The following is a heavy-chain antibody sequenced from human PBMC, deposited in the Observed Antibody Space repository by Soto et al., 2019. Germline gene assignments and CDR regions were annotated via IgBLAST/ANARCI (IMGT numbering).Heavy chain of an antibody. CDR1: GYTHTFNTYA. Sequence: EVQLLESGGGLVQPGGSLRLSCAGSGYTHTFNTYAMSWVRQAPGKGLEWVAGISPTGGSTYYADSVKGRFTISRDNSKYTLFLQMSSLRVEDAAVYFCAKVKRGIVTTIGGGFDSWGRGPLVTVSS. CDR3: AKVKRGIVTTIGGGFDS. D-gene: IGHD5-12*01. V-gene: IGHV3-23*01. J-gene: IGHJ4*02. CDR2: ISPTGGST.